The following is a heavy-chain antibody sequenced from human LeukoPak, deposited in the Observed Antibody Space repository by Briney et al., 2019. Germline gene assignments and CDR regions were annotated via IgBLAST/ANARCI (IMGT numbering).Heavy chain of an antibody. CDR1: GYTFTSYG. D-gene: IGHD3-10*01. CDR3: ARDYGSGSYSPQPPFDY. CDR2: VSAYNGNT. V-gene: IGHV1-18*01. J-gene: IGHJ4*02. Sequence: VASVKVSCKASGYTFTSYGISWVRQAPGQGLEWMGWVSAYNGNTNYAQKLQGRVTMTTDTSTSTAYMELRCLRSDDTAVYYCARDYGSGSYSPQPPFDYWGQGTLVTVSS.